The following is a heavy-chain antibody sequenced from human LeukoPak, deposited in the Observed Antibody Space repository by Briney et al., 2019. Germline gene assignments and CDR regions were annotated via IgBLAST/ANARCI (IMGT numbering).Heavy chain of an antibody. J-gene: IGHJ5*02. CDR2: ISSSSSYI. Sequence: PGGSLRLSCAASGFTFSSYSMNWVRQAPGKGLEWVSSISSSSSYIYYADSVKGRFTISRDNAKNSLYLQMNSLRAEDTAVYYCARVVPPGIAAAVRWFDPWGQGTLVTVSS. CDR1: GFTFSSYS. V-gene: IGHV3-21*01. D-gene: IGHD6-13*01. CDR3: ARVVPPGIAAAVRWFDP.